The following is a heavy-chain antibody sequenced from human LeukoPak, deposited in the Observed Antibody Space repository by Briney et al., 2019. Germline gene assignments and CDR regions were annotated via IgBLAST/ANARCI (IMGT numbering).Heavy chain of an antibody. Sequence: GGSLRLSCAASGFTFSSYWMHWVRQAPGKGLEWVSGISWNSGSIGYADSVKGRFTISRDNAKNSLYLEMNNLRAEDTAVYYCARGHTANTRWFDPWGQGTLVTVSS. J-gene: IGHJ5*02. CDR3: ARGHTANTRWFDP. D-gene: IGHD2-21*02. V-gene: IGHV3-74*01. CDR1: GFTFSSYW. CDR2: ISWNSGSI.